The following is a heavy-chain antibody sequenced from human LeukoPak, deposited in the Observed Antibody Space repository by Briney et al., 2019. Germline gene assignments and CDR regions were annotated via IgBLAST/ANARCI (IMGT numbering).Heavy chain of an antibody. J-gene: IGHJ4*02. CDR3: ARDSAGNDY. Sequence: GGSLRLSCAASGFTFSTYWMSWVRQPPGKGLEWVANIKQDGSEKYYVDSVKGRFTISRDNAKNSLYLQMNSLRAEDTAMYYCARDSAGNDYWGQGTLVTVSS. D-gene: IGHD6-13*01. CDR1: GFTFSTYW. CDR2: IKQDGSEK. V-gene: IGHV3-7*01.